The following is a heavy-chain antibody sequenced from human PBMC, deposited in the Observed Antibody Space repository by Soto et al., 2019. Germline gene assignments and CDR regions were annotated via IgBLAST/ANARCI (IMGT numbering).Heavy chain of an antibody. Sequence: QVQLVESGGGVVQPGRSLRLSCAGSGFTFTNYGMHWVRQAPGKGLEWVAFASYDGSNKYYSDSVKGRFTISRDDSKNTLHLQMDRLRAADTAVYYCAKDGAPGYCSRGGCHPAGAYWGQGTLVTVSS. CDR2: ASYDGSNK. V-gene: IGHV3-30*18. CDR3: AKDGAPGYCSRGGCHPAGAY. D-gene: IGHD2-15*01. CDR1: GFTFTNYG. J-gene: IGHJ1*01.